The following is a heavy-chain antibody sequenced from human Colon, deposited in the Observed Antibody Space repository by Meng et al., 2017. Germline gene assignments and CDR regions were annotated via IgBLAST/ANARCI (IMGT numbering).Heavy chain of an antibody. J-gene: IGHJ4*02. V-gene: IGHV4-4*02. CDR1: GGSINTKSF. Sequence: KPSGHPPLTCAVYGGSINTKSFWSWVRQSPEKGLEWVGQIDHRGDPYYNPSLKSRVTMSVDRSKSQVSLQLTSVTAADTAVYYCARHGGYYQDYWGQGTLVTVSS. CDR2: IDHRGDP. CDR3: ARHGGYYQDY. D-gene: IGHD4-23*01.